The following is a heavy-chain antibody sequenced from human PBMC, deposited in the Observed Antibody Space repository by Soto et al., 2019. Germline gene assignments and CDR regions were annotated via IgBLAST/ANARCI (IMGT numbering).Heavy chain of an antibody. J-gene: IGHJ4*02. CDR3: AQGPEYDILTGCDY. CDR1: GFTFSLSA. V-gene: IGHV3-23*01. D-gene: IGHD3-9*01. Sequence: EVQLLESGGGFVQPGESLRLSCVASGFTFSLSAMSWVRQAPGRGLEWVSSISGGGGSTEYTDSVKGRFTISRDNSKDTVHLQMNSLIAEDTAVYYGAQGPEYDILTGCDYWGQGALVTVSS. CDR2: ISGGGGST.